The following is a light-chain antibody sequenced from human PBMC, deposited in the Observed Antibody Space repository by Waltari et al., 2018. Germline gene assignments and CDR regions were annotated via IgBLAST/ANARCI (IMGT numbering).Light chain of an antibody. V-gene: IGLV2-11*01. CDR3: FSYIGTHTNWV. CDR1: SSEVGDFNF. CDR2: DVT. Sequence: QSALTQPRSVSGSPGQSVTISCTGISSEVGDFNFVSWYQQHPGEAPKLMIYDVTKRPSGLPDRLSGSKSGNTASLTISGLRAEDEANYYCFSYIGTHTNWVFGGGTKLTVL. J-gene: IGLJ3*02.